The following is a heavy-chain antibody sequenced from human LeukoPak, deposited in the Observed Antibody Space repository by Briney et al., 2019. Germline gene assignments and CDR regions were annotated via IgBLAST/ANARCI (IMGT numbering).Heavy chain of an antibody. V-gene: IGHV1-46*01. J-gene: IGHJ4*02. Sequence: ASVKVSCKASGYTFTNNFMHWVRQAPGQGLEWIGIINPSGDNTWYAQKFQGRVTMTRDMATSTDYLEVSSLRSEDTAVYYCATPDSSGYTFDYWGQGTLVTVSS. D-gene: IGHD3-22*01. CDR3: ATPDSSGYTFDY. CDR2: INPSGDNT. CDR1: GYTFTNNF.